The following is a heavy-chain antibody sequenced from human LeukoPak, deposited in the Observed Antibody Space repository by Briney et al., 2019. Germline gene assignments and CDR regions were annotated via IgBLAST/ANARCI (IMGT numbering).Heavy chain of an antibody. J-gene: IGHJ4*02. CDR2: NSTPGNT. V-gene: IGHV4-61*02. CDR3: ARDALRSDGY. Sequence: SETLSLTCDVSGDSVSDKNFYWTWVRQPAGRGLEWIGRNSTPGNTNYNPSLKSRVTISLDTSKKQFSLRLSSVTAADTAVYYCARDALRSDGYWGQGTLVTVSS. CDR1: GDSVSDKNFY. D-gene: IGHD5-24*01.